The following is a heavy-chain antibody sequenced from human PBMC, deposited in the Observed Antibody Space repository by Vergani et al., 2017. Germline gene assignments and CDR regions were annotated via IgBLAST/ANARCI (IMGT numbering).Heavy chain of an antibody. V-gene: IGHV3-21*02. Sequence: VQLVESGGGLVQPGGSLRLSCAASGLTFSSYSMTWVRQAPGKGLEWVSSVSSSGGDINYADSVKGRFTTSRDNAKNSLYLQMNSLRAEDTAVYFCVRTGIIGGYPTAGLARYWGQGTLVTVSS. D-gene: IGHD5-12*01. CDR1: GLTFSSYS. CDR3: VRTGIIGGYPTAGLARY. CDR2: VSSSGGDI. J-gene: IGHJ4*02.